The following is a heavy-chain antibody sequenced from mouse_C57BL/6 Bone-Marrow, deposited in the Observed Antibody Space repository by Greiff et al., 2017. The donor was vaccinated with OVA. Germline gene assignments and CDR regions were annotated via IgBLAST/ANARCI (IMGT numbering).Heavy chain of an antibody. CDR2: FYPGSGSI. D-gene: IGHD2-5*01. CDR3: ARHEEIYSNYDWYFDV. J-gene: IGHJ1*03. Sequence: VKLQQSGAELVKPGASVKLSCKASGYTFTEYTIHWVKQRSGQGLEWIGWFYPGSGSIKYNEKFKDKATLTADKSSSTVYMELSRLTSEDSAVYFCARHEEIYSNYDWYFDVWGTGTTVTVSS. CDR1: GYTFTEYT. V-gene: IGHV1-62-2*01.